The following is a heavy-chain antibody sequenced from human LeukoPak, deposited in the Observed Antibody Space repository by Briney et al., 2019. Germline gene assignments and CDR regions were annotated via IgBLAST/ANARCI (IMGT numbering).Heavy chain of an antibody. CDR3: ARGDTMIVVVVPYHDAFDI. CDR1: GYTFTGYY. D-gene: IGHD3-22*01. Sequence: ASVKVSCKASGYTFTGYYMHWVRQAPGQGLEWMGWINPNSGDTDYAQRFQGRVTMTRDTSISTAYMELSRLRSDDTAVYYCARGDTMIVVVVPYHDAFDIWGQGTMVTVSS. V-gene: IGHV1-2*02. J-gene: IGHJ3*02. CDR2: INPNSGDT.